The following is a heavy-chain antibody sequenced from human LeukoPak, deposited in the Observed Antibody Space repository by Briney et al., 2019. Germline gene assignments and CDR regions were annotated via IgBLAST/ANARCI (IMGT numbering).Heavy chain of an antibody. J-gene: IGHJ4*02. D-gene: IGHD3-22*01. CDR3: ARIEAITGPFDY. V-gene: IGHV4-59*08. CDR1: GRSISSYY. Sequence: PSETLSLTCTVSGRSISSYYWSWLRQPPGKGLEWLGCVYHSGSTYYNPSLKNPVTISVDTSKNQFSLKQNSVTAADTAVYYCARIEAITGPFDYWGQGTLVTVSS. CDR2: VYHSGST.